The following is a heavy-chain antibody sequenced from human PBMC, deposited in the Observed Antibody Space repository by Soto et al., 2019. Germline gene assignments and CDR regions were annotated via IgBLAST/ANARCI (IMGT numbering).Heavy chain of an antibody. D-gene: IGHD3-10*01. Sequence: SGPTLVNPTQTLTLTCTFSGFSLSTSGVGVGWIRQPPGKALEWLALIYWDDDKRYSPSLKSRLTITKDTSKNQVVLTMTNMDPVDTATYYCAHRQWYYGSGSYFFDYWGQGTLVTVSS. V-gene: IGHV2-5*02. J-gene: IGHJ4*02. CDR3: AHRQWYYGSGSYFFDY. CDR1: GFSLSTSGVG. CDR2: IYWDDDK.